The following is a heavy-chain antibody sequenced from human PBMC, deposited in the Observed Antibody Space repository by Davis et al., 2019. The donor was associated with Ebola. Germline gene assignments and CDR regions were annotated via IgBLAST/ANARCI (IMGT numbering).Heavy chain of an antibody. CDR3: ARGWLRSGLDV. D-gene: IGHD5-12*01. CDR2: TYYKSKWYN. V-gene: IGHV6-1*01. CDR1: GDSVSSAG. Sequence: HSQTLSLTCAISGDSVSSAGWNWIRQSPSRGLVWLGRTYYKSKWYNDYAVSVKSRITINPDTSKNQFSLQLNSVTPEDTALYYCARGWLRSGLDVWGKGAAVIVSS. J-gene: IGHJ6*04.